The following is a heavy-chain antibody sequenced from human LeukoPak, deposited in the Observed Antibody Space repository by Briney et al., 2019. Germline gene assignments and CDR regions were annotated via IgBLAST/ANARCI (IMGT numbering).Heavy chain of an antibody. CDR3: ARDPDGNNWFDP. V-gene: IGHV4-59*01. J-gene: IGHJ5*02. CDR2: IYYSGST. Sequence: SETLSLTCTVSGGSISSYYWSWIRQPPGKGLEWIAYIYYSGSTNYNPSLKSRATISVDTSKNQFSLKLSSVTAADTAVYYCARDPDGNNWFDPWGQGTLVTVSS. CDR1: GGSISSYY. D-gene: IGHD1-14*01.